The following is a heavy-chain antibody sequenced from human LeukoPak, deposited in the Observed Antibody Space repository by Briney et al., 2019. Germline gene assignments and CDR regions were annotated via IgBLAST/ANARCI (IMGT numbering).Heavy chain of an antibody. CDR1: GGSFSGYY. J-gene: IGHJ4*02. CDR2: INHSGST. CDR3: ARGHPRSTYYYDSSGRGDY. V-gene: IGHV4-34*01. D-gene: IGHD3-22*01. Sequence: SETLSLTCAVYGGSFSGYYWSWIRQPPGKGLERIGEINHSGSTNYNPSLKSRVTISVDTSKNQFSLKLSSVTAADTAVYYCARGHPRSTYYYDSSGRGDYWGQGTLVTVSS.